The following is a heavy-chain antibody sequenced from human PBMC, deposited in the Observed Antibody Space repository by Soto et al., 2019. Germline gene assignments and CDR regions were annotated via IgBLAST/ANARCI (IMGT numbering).Heavy chain of an antibody. V-gene: IGHV4-34*01. CDR3: ARVDPPLITLFRGAAPSFEY. Sequence: SETLSLTCAVYGGSFSGYYRNWIRQPPGKGLEWMGEINHSGSTNYNPSLKSRVTISVDTSKNQFSLKLSSVTAADRAVYYCARVDPPLITLFRGAAPSFEYWGQGGLGT. D-gene: IGHD3-10*01. J-gene: IGHJ4*02. CDR1: GGSFSGYY. CDR2: INHSGST.